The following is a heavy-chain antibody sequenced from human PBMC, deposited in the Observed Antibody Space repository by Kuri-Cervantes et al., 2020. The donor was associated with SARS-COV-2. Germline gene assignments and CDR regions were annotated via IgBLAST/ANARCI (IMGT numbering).Heavy chain of an antibody. V-gene: IGHV3-21*01. CDR2: ISSSSSYI. J-gene: IGHJ6*02. D-gene: IGHD2-15*01. CDR3: ARGGYCSGGSCYSVYYYYYYGMDV. CDR1: GFTFNSYS. Sequence: GGSLRLSCAASGFTFNSYSMNWVRQAPGKGLEWVSSISSSSSYIYYADSVKGRFTISRDNAKNSLYLQMNSLRAEDTAVYYCARGGYCSGGSCYSVYYYYYYGMDVWGQGTTVTVSS.